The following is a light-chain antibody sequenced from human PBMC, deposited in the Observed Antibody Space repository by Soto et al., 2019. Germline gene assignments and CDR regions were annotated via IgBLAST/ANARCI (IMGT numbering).Light chain of an antibody. CDR1: QSISTW. J-gene: IGKJ3*01. Sequence: DIQMTQFPPTLSASVGDRVTITCRASQSISTWLAWYQQKPGKAPKLLIYEASTLDSGVPSRFSGSGSGTEFTHTISSLQPDDLATYYCQRYYSNSFTFGPGTKVDIK. V-gene: IGKV1-5*03. CDR3: QRYYSNSFT. CDR2: EAS.